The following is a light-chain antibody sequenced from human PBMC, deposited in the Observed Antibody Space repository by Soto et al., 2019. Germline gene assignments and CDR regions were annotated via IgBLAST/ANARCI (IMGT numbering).Light chain of an antibody. CDR1: SSDVGSYNY. CDR3: SSYTTGNTWV. CDR2: EVS. J-gene: IGLJ2*01. Sequence: QSALTQPASVSGSPGQSITISCTGTSSDVGSYNYVSWYQQHPGKAPKLMIYEVSNRPSGVSNRFSGSKSGNTASLTISGLQAEDEADYYCSSYTTGNTWVFGGGTKVTVL. V-gene: IGLV2-14*01.